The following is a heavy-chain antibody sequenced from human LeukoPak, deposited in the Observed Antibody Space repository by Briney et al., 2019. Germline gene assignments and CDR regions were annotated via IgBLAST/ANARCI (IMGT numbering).Heavy chain of an antibody. Sequence: ASVKVSCKASGYTFTSYDINWVRQATGQGLEWMGWMNPNSGNTGYAQKFQGRVTMTRNTSISIAYMELSSLRSEDTAVYYCARGAYYYDILTGYYYWGQGTLVTVSS. CDR3: ARGAYYYDILTGYYY. D-gene: IGHD3-9*01. J-gene: IGHJ4*02. CDR1: GYTFTSYD. CDR2: MNPNSGNT. V-gene: IGHV1-8*01.